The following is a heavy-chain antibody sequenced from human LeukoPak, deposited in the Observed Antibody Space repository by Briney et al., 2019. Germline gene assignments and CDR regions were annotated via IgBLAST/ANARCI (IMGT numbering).Heavy chain of an antibody. CDR1: GFTFSSYS. CDR3: ALIKWELLPPGFDY. J-gene: IGHJ4*02. Sequence: AGGSLRLSCAASGFTFSSYSMNWVRQAPGKGLEWVSSISSSSSYIYYADSVKGRFTISRDNAKNSLYLQMNSLRAEDTAVYYCALIKWELLPPGFDYWGQGTLVTVSS. V-gene: IGHV3-21*01. D-gene: IGHD1-26*01. CDR2: ISSSSSYI.